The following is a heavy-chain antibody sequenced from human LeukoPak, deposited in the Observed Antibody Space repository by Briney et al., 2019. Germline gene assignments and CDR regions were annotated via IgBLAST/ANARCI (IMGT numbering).Heavy chain of an antibody. CDR3: ARRGIVVVPAAHGPDPTYYYYGMDV. CDR1: GGSISGYY. J-gene: IGHJ6*02. CDR2: IYYSGST. Sequence: SETLSLTCTVSGGSISGYYWSWIRQPPGKGLEWIGYIYYSGSTNYNPSLKSRVTISVDTSKNQFSLKLSSVTAADTAVYYCARRGIVVVPAAHGPDPTYYYYGMDVWGQGTTVTVSS. V-gene: IGHV4-59*08. D-gene: IGHD2-2*01.